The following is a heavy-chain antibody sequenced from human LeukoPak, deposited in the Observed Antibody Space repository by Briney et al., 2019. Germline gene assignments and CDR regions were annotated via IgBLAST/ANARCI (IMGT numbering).Heavy chain of an antibody. V-gene: IGHV3-30*02. CDR2: IRYYGSNK. CDR3: AKRNSSSLDH. Sequence: GGSLRLSCAASGFTFSSYGMHWVRQAPGKGLEWVAFIRYYGSNKYYADSVKGRFTISRDNSKNTLYLQMNSLRAEDTAVYYCAKRNSSSLDHWGQGTLVTVSS. J-gene: IGHJ5*02. D-gene: IGHD6-13*01. CDR1: GFTFSSYG.